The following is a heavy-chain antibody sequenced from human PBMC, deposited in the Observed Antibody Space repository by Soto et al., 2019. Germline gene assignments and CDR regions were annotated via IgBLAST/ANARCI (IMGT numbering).Heavy chain of an antibody. CDR2: IYPGDSDT. J-gene: IGHJ6*02. V-gene: IGHV5-51*01. CDR3: ARQYSSGWHVYYYYGMDV. Sequence: GEYLKISCKGSGYSFTSYWIGWVRQMPGKGLEWMGIIYPGDSDTRYSPSFQGQVTISADKSISTAYLQWSSLKASDTAMYYCARQYSSGWHVYYYYGMDVWGQGTTVTVSS. CDR1: GYSFTSYW. D-gene: IGHD6-19*01.